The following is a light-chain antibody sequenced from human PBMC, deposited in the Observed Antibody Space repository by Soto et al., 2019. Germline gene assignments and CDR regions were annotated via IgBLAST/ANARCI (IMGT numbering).Light chain of an antibody. V-gene: IGLV2-14*03. CDR2: DVA. J-gene: IGLJ1*01. Sequence: SVLTQPASVSDSPGQSITISCPGTSSDVGGSNFVSWYQQHPGKPPKLIIYDVANRPSGVSNRFSGSKSGSTASLIISRLQTEDEADYYCVSYTSSTTYVFGTGSMV. CDR1: SSDVGGSNF. CDR3: VSYTSSTTYV.